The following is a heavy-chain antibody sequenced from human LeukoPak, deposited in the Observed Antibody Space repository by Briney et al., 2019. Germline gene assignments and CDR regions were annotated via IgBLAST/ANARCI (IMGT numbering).Heavy chain of an antibody. CDR3: AKVVIAAAGTNYYYYMDV. Sequence: SGTLSLTCTVSGGSISSSSYYWGWIRQPPGKGLEWIGSIYYSGSTNYNPSLKSRVTISVDTSKNQFSLKLSSVTAADTAVYYCAKVVIAAAGTNYYYYMDVWGKGTTVTVSS. CDR1: GGSISSSSYY. J-gene: IGHJ6*03. D-gene: IGHD6-13*01. V-gene: IGHV4-39*07. CDR2: IYYSGST.